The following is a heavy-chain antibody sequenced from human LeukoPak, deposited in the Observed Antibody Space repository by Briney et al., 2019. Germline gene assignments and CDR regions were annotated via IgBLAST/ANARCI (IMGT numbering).Heavy chain of an antibody. V-gene: IGHV3-30*18. D-gene: IGHD3-9*01. CDR2: ISYDGSNK. CDR1: GFTFSSYG. CDR3: AKDRDFDWLLPNFDY. J-gene: IGHJ4*02. Sequence: GGSLRLSCAASGFTFSSYGMHWVRQAPGKGLEWVAVISYDGSNKYYADSVKGRFTISRDNSKNTLYLQMNSLRAEDTAVYYCAKDRDFDWLLPNFDYWGQGTLVTVSS.